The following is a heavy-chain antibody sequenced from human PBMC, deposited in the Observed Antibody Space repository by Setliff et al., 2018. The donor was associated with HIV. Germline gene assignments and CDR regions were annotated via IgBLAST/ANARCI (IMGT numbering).Heavy chain of an antibody. J-gene: IGHJ4*02. CDR3: ARDTVGLDY. V-gene: IGHV3-21*04. CDR1: GFTFSTYR. D-gene: IGHD2-15*01. Sequence: GGSLRLSCAGYGFTFSTYRMNWVRQAPGKGLEWVSSISSRSSYIYYADSLKGRFTISRDNAKNSLYLQMNSLRAEGTAVYYCARDTVGLDYWGQGTLVTVSS. CDR2: ISSRSSYI.